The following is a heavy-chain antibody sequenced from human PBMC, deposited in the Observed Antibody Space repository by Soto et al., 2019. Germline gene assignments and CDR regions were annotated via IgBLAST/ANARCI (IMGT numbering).Heavy chain of an antibody. J-gene: IGHJ3*02. D-gene: IGHD3-22*01. CDR1: GFTFSSYS. Sequence: VGSLRLSCAASGFTFSSYSMNWVRQAPGKGLEWVSSISSSSSYIYYADSVKGRFTISRDNAKNSLYLQMNSLRAEDTAVYYCARDRSPYTYYYDSSGYRGYAFDIWGQGTMVTVSS. V-gene: IGHV3-21*01. CDR2: ISSSSSYI. CDR3: ARDRSPYTYYYDSSGYRGYAFDI.